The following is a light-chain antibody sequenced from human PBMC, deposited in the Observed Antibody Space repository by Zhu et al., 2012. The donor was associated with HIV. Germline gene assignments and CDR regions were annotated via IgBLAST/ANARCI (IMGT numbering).Light chain of an antibody. CDR3: QHYYNWLGT. Sequence: EIVLTQSPATLSLSPGERATLSCRASQSFGTTLAWYQHKPGQPPRLLIYGASTRATGIPARFSGSGSGTEFTLTISSVQSEDFAVYYCQHYYNWLGTFGQGTRVDIK. J-gene: IGKJ1*01. CDR2: GAS. V-gene: IGKV3-15*01. CDR1: QSFGTT.